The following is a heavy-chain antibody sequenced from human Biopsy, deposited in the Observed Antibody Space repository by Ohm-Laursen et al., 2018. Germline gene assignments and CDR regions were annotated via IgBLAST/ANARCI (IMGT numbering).Heavy chain of an antibody. V-gene: IGHV1-2*02. Sequence: ASVKVSCNPSGYTFTALSVHWLRQAPGQGLEWMGWINPKSGDTDYPQNFQGRVSMTRDTSISTAYMDLSRLRSDDTAVYYCARGRRHCSGTCSRWYFDLWGRGTLVTVSS. CDR3: ARGRRHCSGTCSRWYFDL. J-gene: IGHJ2*01. CDR1: GYTFTALS. D-gene: IGHD2-2*01. CDR2: INPKSGDT.